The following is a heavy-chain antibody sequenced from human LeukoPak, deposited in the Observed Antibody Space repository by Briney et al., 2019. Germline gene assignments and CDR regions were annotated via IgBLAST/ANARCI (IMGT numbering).Heavy chain of an antibody. V-gene: IGHV5-51*01. Sequence: GESLKISCKGSGYRFTNYWIGWVRPMPGKGLGWMGIVYPGDSDTRYSPSFQGQVTLSADKSISTAYLQWSSLKASDTAMYYCARHSGRYDFDYWGQGTLVTVSS. CDR2: VYPGDSDT. CDR1: GYRFTNYW. D-gene: IGHD1-26*01. J-gene: IGHJ4*02. CDR3: ARHSGRYDFDY.